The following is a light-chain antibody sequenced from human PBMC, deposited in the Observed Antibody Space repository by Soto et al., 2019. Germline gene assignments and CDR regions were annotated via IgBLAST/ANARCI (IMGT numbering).Light chain of an antibody. V-gene: IGKV1-5*01. J-gene: IGKJ3*01. Sequence: DIQMTQSPSTLSASVGDRVTITCRASQSISSWLAWYQQKPGKAPKLLIYDASGLESGVPSRFSGSGSGTEFTLTISSLQPDDSATYYCHQYNSYLFTFGPGTKVDIK. CDR1: QSISSW. CDR3: HQYNSYLFT. CDR2: DAS.